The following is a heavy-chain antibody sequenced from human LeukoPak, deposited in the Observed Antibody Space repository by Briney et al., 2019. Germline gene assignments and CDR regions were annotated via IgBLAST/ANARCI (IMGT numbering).Heavy chain of an antibody. D-gene: IGHD1-7*01. CDR3: ANPTGITGTTGDY. V-gene: IGHV3-23*01. CDR2: ISGSGGST. J-gene: IGHJ4*02. CDR1: GFTFSSYA. Sequence: GGSLRLSCAASGFTFSSYAMSWVRQAPGKGLEWVSAISGSGGSTYYADSVRGRFTNSRDNSKNTLYLQMNSLRAEDTAVYYCANPTGITGTTGDYWGQGTLVTVSS.